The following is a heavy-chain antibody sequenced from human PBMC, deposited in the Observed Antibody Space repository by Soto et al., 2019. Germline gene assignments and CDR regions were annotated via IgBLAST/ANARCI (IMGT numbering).Heavy chain of an antibody. Sequence: QVQLQESGPGLVKPSQTLSLTCTVSGGSVGSEGYYWAWIRQHPGKGLEWIGYIYDFGVTVYNPPRTSRVTITIDTSQNHVPRNLTSMTAPDTALKYLARGTDRHRNWGHGTLVTVSS. CDR1: GGSVGSEGYY. J-gene: IGHJ4*01. D-gene: IGHD2-15*01. CDR3: ARGTDRHRN. V-gene: IGHV4-31*03. CDR2: IYDFGVT.